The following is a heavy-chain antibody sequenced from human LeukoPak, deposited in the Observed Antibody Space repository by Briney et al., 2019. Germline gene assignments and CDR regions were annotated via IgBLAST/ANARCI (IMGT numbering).Heavy chain of an antibody. CDR1: GYTFTGYY. D-gene: IGHD3-3*01. Sequence: ASVKVSCKASGYTFTGYYMHWVRQAPGQGLEWMGWINPNSGGTNYAQKFQGRVTMTRDTSISTAYMELSRLRSDDTAVYYCARDLSSYNFWSAYANWFDPWGQGTLVTVSS. CDR3: ARDLSSYNFWSAYANWFDP. CDR2: INPNSGGT. V-gene: IGHV1-2*02. J-gene: IGHJ5*02.